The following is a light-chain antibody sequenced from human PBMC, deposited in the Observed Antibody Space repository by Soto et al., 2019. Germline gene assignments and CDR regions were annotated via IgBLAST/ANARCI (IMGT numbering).Light chain of an antibody. CDR1: SSDVGGYNY. J-gene: IGLJ2*01. V-gene: IGLV2-14*01. Sequence: QSALTQPASVSQSPGQSITISCTGTSSDVGGYNYVSWYQQHPDKAPKLMIYDVSNRPSGVSTRFSGSKSGNTASLTISGLRAEDEADYYCSSYTSSSTPVVFGGGTKLTVL. CDR2: DVS. CDR3: SSYTSSSTPVV.